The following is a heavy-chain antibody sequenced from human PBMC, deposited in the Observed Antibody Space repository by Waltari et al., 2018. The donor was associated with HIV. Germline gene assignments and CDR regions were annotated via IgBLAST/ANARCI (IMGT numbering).Heavy chain of an antibody. D-gene: IGHD2-15*01. J-gene: IGHJ4*02. Sequence: EVQLLESGGGLVQPGGSLRLSCAASEFTFSTYAMTWVRQAPGKGLEWFSTISGSADSAYYADSVKGRFTISRDNSKNTLYLQMSSLRAEDTAIYYCAKELLLFPDCFDFWCQGTLVTVSS. CDR2: ISGSADSA. CDR3: AKELLLFPDCFDF. CDR1: EFTFSTYA. V-gene: IGHV3-23*01.